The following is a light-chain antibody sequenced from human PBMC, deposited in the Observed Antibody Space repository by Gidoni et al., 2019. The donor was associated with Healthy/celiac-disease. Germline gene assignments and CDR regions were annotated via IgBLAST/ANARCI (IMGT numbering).Light chain of an antibody. Sequence: IQIAQSPSSLSASVGDRVTITCRARQSISSYLNWYQQKPGKAPQLLIYAASSLESGVPSRFSGSGSGTDFTLTISSLQPEDFATFYSQQSDSTPITFGQGTPLEIK. J-gene: IGKJ5*01. CDR1: QSISSY. CDR2: AAS. CDR3: QQSDSTPIT. V-gene: IGKV1-39*01.